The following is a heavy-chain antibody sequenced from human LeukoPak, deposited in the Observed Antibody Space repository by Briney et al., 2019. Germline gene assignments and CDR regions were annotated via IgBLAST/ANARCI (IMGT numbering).Heavy chain of an antibody. Sequence: SETLSLTCTVSGVPISNYYWSWIRQPPGKGLEWIGYVYYSGSSNYSPSLKSRVTMSVDTSKNLFSLKLSSVTAADTAVYYCVRQFGSGSVIDYWGQGTLVTVSS. V-gene: IGHV4-59*08. D-gene: IGHD3-10*01. CDR1: GVPISNYY. CDR2: VYYSGSS. CDR3: VRQFGSGSVIDY. J-gene: IGHJ4*02.